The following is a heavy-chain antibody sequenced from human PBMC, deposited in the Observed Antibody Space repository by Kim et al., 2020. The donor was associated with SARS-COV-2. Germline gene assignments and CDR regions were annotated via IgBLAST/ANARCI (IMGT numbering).Heavy chain of an antibody. CDR3: ARETETTVGGNSGIYYYYYGMDV. J-gene: IGHJ6*02. CDR2: ISSSSSYI. V-gene: IGHV3-21*01. D-gene: IGHD2-21*02. CDR1: GFTFSSYS. Sequence: GGSLRLSCAASGFTFSSYSMNWVRQAPGKGLEWVSSISSSSSYIYYADSVKGRFTISRDNAKNLLYLQMNSLRAEDTAVYYWARETETTVGGNSGIYYYYYGMDVWGQGTTVPVSS.